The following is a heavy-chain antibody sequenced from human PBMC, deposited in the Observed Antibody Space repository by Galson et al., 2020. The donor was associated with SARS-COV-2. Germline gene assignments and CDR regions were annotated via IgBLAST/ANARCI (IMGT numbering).Heavy chain of an antibody. V-gene: IGHV5-51*01. CDR2: IYPGDSDT. CDR3: ARPREQQLSTLGY. J-gene: IGHJ4*01. CDR1: GYSFTSYW. Sequence: GGSLRLSCKGSGYSFTSYWIGWVRQMPGKGLEWMGIIYPGDSDTRYSPSFQGQVTISADKSISTAYLQWSSLEASDTAMYYCARPREQQLSTLGYWGQEPWSPSPQ. D-gene: IGHD6-13*01.